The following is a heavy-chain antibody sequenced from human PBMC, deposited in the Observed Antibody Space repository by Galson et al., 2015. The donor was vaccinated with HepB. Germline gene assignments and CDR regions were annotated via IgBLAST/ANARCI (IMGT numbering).Heavy chain of an antibody. Sequence: SVKVSCKASGGTFSSYAISWVRQAPGQGLEWMGGIIPIFGTANYAQKFQGRVTITADESTSTAYMELSSLRSEDTAVYYCARVGCSSTSCYIWVWFDPWGQGILVTVSS. CDR3: ARVGCSSTSCYIWVWFDP. CDR2: IIPIFGTA. D-gene: IGHD2-2*02. J-gene: IGHJ5*02. CDR1: GGTFSSYA. V-gene: IGHV1-69*13.